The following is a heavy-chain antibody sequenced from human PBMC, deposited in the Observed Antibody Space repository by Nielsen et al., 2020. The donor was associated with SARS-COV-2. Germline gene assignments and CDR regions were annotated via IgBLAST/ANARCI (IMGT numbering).Heavy chain of an antibody. CDR3: ARSDFWSGLFYGMDV. V-gene: IGHV1-69*06. Sequence: SVKVSCKASGGTFSSYAISWARQAPGQGLEWMGGIIPIFGTANYAQKFQGRVTITADKSPSTAYMELSSLRSEDTAVYYCARSDFWSGLFYGMDVWGQGTTVTVSS. D-gene: IGHD3-3*01. CDR1: GGTFSSYA. CDR2: IIPIFGTA. J-gene: IGHJ6*02.